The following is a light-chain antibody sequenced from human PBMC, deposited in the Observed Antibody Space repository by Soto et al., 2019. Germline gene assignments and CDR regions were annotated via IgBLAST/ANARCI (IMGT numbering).Light chain of an antibody. J-gene: IGKJ4*01. Sequence: DIQMTHSPSSLSASVGDRVTITCRASQSISNFLNWYQQKQRKAHKLLVYAASNLESEVPARFSGSGSGKGFTFAISSRQPEDVATYYCQQSESTPLTFGGATKVEMK. CDR1: QSISNF. CDR3: QQSESTPLT. V-gene: IGKV1-39*01. CDR2: AAS.